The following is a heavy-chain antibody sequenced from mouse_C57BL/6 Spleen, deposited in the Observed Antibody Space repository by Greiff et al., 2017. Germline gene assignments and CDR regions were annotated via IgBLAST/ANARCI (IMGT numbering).Heavy chain of an antibody. V-gene: IGHV3-6*01. CDR1: GYSITSGYY. Sequence: EVQVVESGPGLVKPSQSLSLTCSVTGYSITSGYYWNWIRQFPGNKLEWMGYISYDGSNNYNPSLKNRISITRDTSKNQFFLKLKSVTTEDTATYYCAREDYDTWFAYWGQGTLVTVSA. CDR2: ISYDGSN. D-gene: IGHD2-4*01. CDR3: AREDYDTWFAY. J-gene: IGHJ3*01.